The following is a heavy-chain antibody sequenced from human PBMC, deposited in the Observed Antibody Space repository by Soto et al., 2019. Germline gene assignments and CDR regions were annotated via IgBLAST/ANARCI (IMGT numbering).Heavy chain of an antibody. CDR3: ARDLKEYCSDAKCTWFDP. CDR2: IYYSGST. Sequence: PSAPLTLACTAAGGPLNSYYFSGIRQPPWKGLEWIGYIYYSGSTNYNPSLKSRVTISVDTSKNQFSLKLSSVTAADTAVYYCARDLKEYCSDAKCTWFDPWGQGTLLSVS. V-gene: IGHV4-59*01. CDR1: GGPLNSYY. J-gene: IGHJ5*02. D-gene: IGHD2-15*01.